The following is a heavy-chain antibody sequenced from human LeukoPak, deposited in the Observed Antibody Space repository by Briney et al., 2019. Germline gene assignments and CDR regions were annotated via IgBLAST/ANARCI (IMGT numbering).Heavy chain of an antibody. J-gene: IGHJ4*02. CDR2: IKQDGSEK. CDR3: ARDDYGSPFYFDY. Sequence: PGGSLTLSCAASGFTFSSYWMSWVRQAPGKGLEWVANIKQDGSEKYYVDSVKGRFTISRDNAKNSLYLQMNSLRAEDTAVYYCARDDYGSPFYFDYWGQGALVTVSS. V-gene: IGHV3-7*01. CDR1: GFTFSSYW. D-gene: IGHD3-10*01.